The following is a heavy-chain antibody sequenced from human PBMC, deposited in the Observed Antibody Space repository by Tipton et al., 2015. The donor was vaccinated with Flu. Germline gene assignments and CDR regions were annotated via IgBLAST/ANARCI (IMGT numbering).Heavy chain of an antibody. V-gene: IGHV4-4*07. CDR3: ARLSYYDVDLKNFYFDY. CDR2: IYASGST. D-gene: IGHD3-10*02. CDR1: GGSISSYY. Sequence: GLVKPSETLSLTCTVSGGSISSYYWSWIRQPAGKGLEWIGRIYASGSTTYNPSFKSRVTMSLDTSKSQFSLKLRSVTAADTAVYYCARLSYYDVDLKNFYFDYWGQGALVTVSS. J-gene: IGHJ4*02.